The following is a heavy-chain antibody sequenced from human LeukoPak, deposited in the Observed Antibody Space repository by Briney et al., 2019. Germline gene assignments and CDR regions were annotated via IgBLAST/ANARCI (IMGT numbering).Heavy chain of an antibody. CDR2: ISSSGSTE. Sequence: GGSLRLSCAASGFTFSSYEMNWVRQAPGKGLEWVSYISSSGSTEYYADSVKGRFTISRDNAKNSLYLQMNSLRAEDTAVYYCARVPTYYYGMDVWGQGTTVTVS. J-gene: IGHJ6*02. V-gene: IGHV3-48*03. CDR3: ARVPTYYYGMDV. CDR1: GFTFSSYE.